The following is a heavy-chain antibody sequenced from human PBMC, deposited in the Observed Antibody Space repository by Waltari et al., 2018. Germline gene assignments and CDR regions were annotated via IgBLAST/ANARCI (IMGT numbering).Heavy chain of an antibody. D-gene: IGHD2-15*01. CDR3: ASMVAATPCPFDP. CDR2: MMCSGGST. Sequence: EVQLLESGGGLVQPGGSLRLSCAASGFTFSSYAMRWVRQAPGNGVEGVSAMMCSGGSTYYADSVKGRFTISRDNSKNTLYLQMNSLRAEDTAVYYCASMVAATPCPFDPWGQGTLVTVSS. J-gene: IGHJ5*02. CDR1: GFTFSSYA. V-gene: IGHV3-23*01.